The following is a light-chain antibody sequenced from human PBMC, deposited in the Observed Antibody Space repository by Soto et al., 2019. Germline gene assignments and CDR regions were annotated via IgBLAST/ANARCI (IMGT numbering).Light chain of an antibody. J-gene: IGLJ1*01. Sequence: QSALTQPPSASGSPGQSVTISCTGTSSDVGGYNYVSWYQQHPGKAPKLMIYEVSKRPSGVPDRFSGSKSGNTASLTVSGLQAEDEADYYCGSDAGSNDVFGTGTKLTVL. CDR2: EVS. CDR3: GSDAGSNDV. CDR1: SSDVGGYNY. V-gene: IGLV2-8*01.